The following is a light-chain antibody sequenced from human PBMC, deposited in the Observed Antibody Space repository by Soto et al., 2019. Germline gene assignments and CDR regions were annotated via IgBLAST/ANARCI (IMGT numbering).Light chain of an antibody. V-gene: IGLV2-14*01. CDR3: SSYTSSSTLYV. CDR1: SSDVGGYNY. Sequence: LTQPASVSGSPGQSITISCTGTSSDVGGYNYVSWYQQHPGKAPKLMIYDVSNRPSGVSNRFSGSKSGNTASLTISGFQAEDEADYYCSSYTSSSTLYVFGTGTKVTVL. CDR2: DVS. J-gene: IGLJ1*01.